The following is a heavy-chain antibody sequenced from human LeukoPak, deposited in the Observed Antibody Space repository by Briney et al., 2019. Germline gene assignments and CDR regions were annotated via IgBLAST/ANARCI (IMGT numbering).Heavy chain of an antibody. J-gene: IGHJ4*02. Sequence: GGSLRLSCVASGFTFSGYWMSWVRQAPGKGPEWVANIKQDGSEIYYVDSVKGRFTISRDNAKNSLYLQMNSLRAEDTAVYYCARDKAVGPTLLDYWGQGTLVTVSS. CDR1: GFTFSGYW. CDR3: ARDKAVGPTLLDY. D-gene: IGHD1-26*01. V-gene: IGHV3-7*01. CDR2: IKQDGSEI.